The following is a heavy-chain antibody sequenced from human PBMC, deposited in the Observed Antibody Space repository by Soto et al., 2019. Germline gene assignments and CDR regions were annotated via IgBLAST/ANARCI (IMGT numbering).Heavy chain of an antibody. V-gene: IGHV3-23*01. Sequence: GGSLRLSCAASGITFRDYVMNWIRQAPGKGLEWVSTISDSGDGTYHAQSVRGRFTISRDNSKNTLYLQMNSLRAEDTAVYYCARDRREHYDFWSGYDYYGMDVWGQGTTVTVSS. D-gene: IGHD3-3*01. CDR2: ISDSGDGT. CDR3: ARDRREHYDFWSGYDYYGMDV. J-gene: IGHJ6*02. CDR1: GITFRDYV.